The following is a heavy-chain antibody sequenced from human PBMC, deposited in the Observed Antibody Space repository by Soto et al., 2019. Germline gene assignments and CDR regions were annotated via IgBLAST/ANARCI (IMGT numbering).Heavy chain of an antibody. J-gene: IGHJ6*02. V-gene: IGHV3-23*01. CDR1: GFTFSSYA. Sequence: GGSLRLSCAASGFTFSSYAMSWVRQAPGKGLEWVSAISGSGGSTYCADYVKGRFTISRDNSKNTLYLQMNSLRAEDTAVYYCAKDAPHYYDFWSGYFYYYYYGMDVWGQGTTVTVSS. CDR3: AKDAPHYYDFWSGYFYYYYYGMDV. D-gene: IGHD3-3*01. CDR2: ISGSGGST.